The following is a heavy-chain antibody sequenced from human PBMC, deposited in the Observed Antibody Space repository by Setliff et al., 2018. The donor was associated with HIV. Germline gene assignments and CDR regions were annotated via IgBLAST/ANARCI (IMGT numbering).Heavy chain of an antibody. J-gene: IGHJ4*02. CDR2: MYYSGST. CDR1: GGSIRSRSYY. Sequence: PSETLSLTCTVSGGSIRSRSYYWGWIRQPPGEGLEWIGSMYYSGSTYYNPSLKSRVTISVDTSKNQFSLKLSSVTAADTAVYYCALSSGSYYNALDNWGQGTLVTVSS. V-gene: IGHV4-39*01. CDR3: ALSSGSYYNALDN. D-gene: IGHD3-10*01.